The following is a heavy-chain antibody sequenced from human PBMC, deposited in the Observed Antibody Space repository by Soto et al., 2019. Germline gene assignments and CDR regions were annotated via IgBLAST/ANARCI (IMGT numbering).Heavy chain of an antibody. CDR2: INPNSDVT. J-gene: IGHJ3*02. CDR3: ARGGTVVTGRVQDAFDI. V-gene: IGHV1-2*02. CDR1: GYTFNGYY. Sequence: ASVKVSCKASGYTFNGYYMHWVRQAPGQGLEWMGWINPNSDVTNYAQKFQGRVTMTRDTSISTAYMELSSLRSDDTAVYYCARGGTVVTGRVQDAFDIWGQGTMVTVSS. D-gene: IGHD2-21*02.